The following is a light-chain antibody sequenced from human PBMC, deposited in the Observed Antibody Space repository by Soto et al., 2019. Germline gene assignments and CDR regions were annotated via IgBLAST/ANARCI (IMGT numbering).Light chain of an antibody. Sequence: EIVMTQSPATLAVSPGERATLSCRASQSVSRYLAWYQQKPGQAPRLLIYGASTRATGIPARFSGSGSGTEFTLTISSLQSEDFAVYYCQQYNNWPPWTFGQGTKVDI. CDR3: QQYNNWPPWT. CDR2: GAS. J-gene: IGKJ1*01. V-gene: IGKV3-15*01. CDR1: QSVSRY.